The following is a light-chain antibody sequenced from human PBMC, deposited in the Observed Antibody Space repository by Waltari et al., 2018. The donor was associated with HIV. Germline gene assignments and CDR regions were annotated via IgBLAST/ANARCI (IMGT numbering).Light chain of an antibody. J-gene: IGKJ2*01. V-gene: IGKV1-27*01. CDR1: QDISNF. CDR3: QQYYTTPYT. CDR2: AAS. Sequence: DIQMTQSPSSLSASIGDTVTVTCRASQDISNFLAWYQQKPGKNPQLLIYAASTLQSGVPSRFSGSGSGTDFTLTISSLQAEDVAVYYCQQYYTTPYTFGQGTKLGIK.